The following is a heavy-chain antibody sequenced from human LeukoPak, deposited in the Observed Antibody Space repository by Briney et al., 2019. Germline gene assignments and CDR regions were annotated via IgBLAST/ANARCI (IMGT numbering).Heavy chain of an antibody. CDR2: ISSSSSYI. Sequence: GGTLRLSCAASGFTFSSYSMNWVRQAPGKGLEWVSSISSSSSYIYYADSVKGRFTISRDNSKNTLYLQMNSLRAEDTAVYYCAKDDNYIRFLSWGQGTLVTVSS. CDR3: AKDDNYIRFLS. V-gene: IGHV3-21*04. CDR1: GFTFSSYS. J-gene: IGHJ5*02. D-gene: IGHD3-16*01.